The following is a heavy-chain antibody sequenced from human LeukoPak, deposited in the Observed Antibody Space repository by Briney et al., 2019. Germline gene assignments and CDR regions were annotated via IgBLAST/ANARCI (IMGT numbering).Heavy chain of an antibody. D-gene: IGHD5-18*01. CDR3: ARAPRGGYSYGYPLDYYYGMDV. Sequence: GGSLRLSCAASGFTFSSYAMHWVRQAPGKGLEWVAVIWYDGSNKYYADSVKGRFTISRDNSKNTLYLQMNSLRAEDTAVYYCARAPRGGYSYGYPLDYYYGMDVWGQGTTVTVSS. CDR1: GFTFSSYA. J-gene: IGHJ6*02. V-gene: IGHV3-33*08. CDR2: IWYDGSNK.